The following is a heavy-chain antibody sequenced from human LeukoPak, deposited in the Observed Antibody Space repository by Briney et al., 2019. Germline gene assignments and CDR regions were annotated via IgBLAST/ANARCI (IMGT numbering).Heavy chain of an antibody. D-gene: IGHD3-22*01. CDR1: GGSISSSSYY. CDR2: IYYSGST. J-gene: IGHJ4*02. V-gene: IGHV4-39*01. Sequence: SETLSLTCTVSGGSISSSSYYWGWIRQPPGKGLEWIGSIYYSGSTYYNPSLKSRVTISVDTSKNQFSLKLSSVTAADTAVYYCARQRYYDSSTDYWGQGTLVTVSS. CDR3: ARQRYYDSSTDY.